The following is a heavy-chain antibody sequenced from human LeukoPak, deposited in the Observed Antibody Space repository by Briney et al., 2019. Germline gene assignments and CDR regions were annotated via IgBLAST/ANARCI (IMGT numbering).Heavy chain of an antibody. V-gene: IGHV4-39*02. CDR1: GGSIGGHTFY. Sequence: SETLSLTCXXSGGSIGGHTFYWDWIRQPPGKGLEWIATIYYNGNNFYNPSLKRRVAISIDMSKSHFSLHLSSVSAADTAVYYCARLTALAGHRGAFDIWGPGTMVTVSS. J-gene: IGHJ3*02. CDR3: ARLTALAGHRGAFDI. CDR2: IYYNGNN. D-gene: IGHD6-19*01.